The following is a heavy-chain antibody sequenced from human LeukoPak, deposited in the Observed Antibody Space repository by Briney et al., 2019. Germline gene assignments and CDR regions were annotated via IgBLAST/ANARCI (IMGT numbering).Heavy chain of an antibody. CDR1: GFTFSTYT. D-gene: IGHD3-22*01. CDR2: ISSSSYFI. CDR3: ARDHHRRLYDSQARDTFDI. J-gene: IGHJ3*02. V-gene: IGHV3-21*01. Sequence: GGSLRLSCAASGFTFSTYTMNWVRQAPGKGLEWVSSISSSSYFIYYADSVKGRFTISRDNAKNSLYLQMNSLRAEDTAVYYCARDHHRRLYDSQARDTFDIWGQGTMVTVSS.